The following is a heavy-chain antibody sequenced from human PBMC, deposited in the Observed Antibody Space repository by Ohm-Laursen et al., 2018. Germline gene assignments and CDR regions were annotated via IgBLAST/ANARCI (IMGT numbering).Heavy chain of an antibody. D-gene: IGHD2-15*01. V-gene: IGHV4-39*07. CDR2: IYYSGST. Sequence: SDTLSLTCPVSGGSISSSSYYWGWIRQPPGKGLEWIGSIYYSGSTYYNPSLKSRVTISEDTSKNRVSLKLRSVTAADSGVYYCARSIVVVVAAEQDYWYFDLWGRGTPVTVS. CDR1: GGSISSSSYY. CDR3: ARSIVVVVAAEQDYWYFDL. J-gene: IGHJ2*01.